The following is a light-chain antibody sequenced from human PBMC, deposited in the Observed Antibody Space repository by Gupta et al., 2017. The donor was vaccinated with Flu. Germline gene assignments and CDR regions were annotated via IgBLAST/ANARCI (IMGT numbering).Light chain of an antibody. J-gene: IGLJ3*02. CDR1: TLNVGSNY. CDR3: GTWDRSLNAAV. Sequence: QSILTQPPSMSAAPGQKVVISCSGTTLNVGSNYVAWYQQLPGTAPKLLIYDDNKRPSGIPDRFSCSRSGTSATLGIAGLQTGDEAAYYCGTWDRSLNAAVFGGGTKVTVL. V-gene: IGLV1-51*02. CDR2: DDN.